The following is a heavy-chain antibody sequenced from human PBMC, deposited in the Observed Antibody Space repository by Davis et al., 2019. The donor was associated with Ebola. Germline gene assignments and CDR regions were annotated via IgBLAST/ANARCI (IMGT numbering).Heavy chain of an antibody. J-gene: IGHJ5*02. CDR1: GFTFSSYS. CDR3: ARDFLGYCIT. CDR2: ISSSSSTI. D-gene: IGHD2-15*01. V-gene: IGHV3-48*01. Sequence: GGSLRLSCAASGFTFSSYSMNWVRQAPGKGLEWVSYISSSSSTIYYADSVKGRFTISRDNAKNSLYLQMNSLRAEDTAVYYCARDFLGYCITWGQGTLVTVSS.